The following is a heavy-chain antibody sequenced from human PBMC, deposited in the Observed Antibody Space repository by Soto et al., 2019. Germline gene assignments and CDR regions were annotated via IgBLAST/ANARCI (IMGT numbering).Heavy chain of an antibody. CDR3: ARQGRWLQSGVDY. Sequence: SETLSLTCTVSGGSISSGGYYWSWIRQHPGKGLEWIGYIYYSGSTNYNPSLKSRVTISVDTSKNQFSLKLSSVTAADTAVYYCARQGRWLQSGVDYWGQGTLVTVSS. V-gene: IGHV4-61*08. D-gene: IGHD5-12*01. CDR1: GGSISSGGYY. J-gene: IGHJ4*02. CDR2: IYYSGST.